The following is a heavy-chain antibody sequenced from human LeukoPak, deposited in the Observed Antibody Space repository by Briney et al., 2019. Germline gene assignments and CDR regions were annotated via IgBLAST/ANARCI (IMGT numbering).Heavy chain of an antibody. Sequence: PGGSLRLSCAASGFTFRNFWMNGVRQAPGKGLGWASLVNSDGSITNYADSVKGRFTISRDNAKNTLYLQMNSLRAEDTAVYYCATSVSVPGAKWGKGTLVTVSS. V-gene: IGHV3-74*01. D-gene: IGHD6-19*01. J-gene: IGHJ4*02. CDR2: VNSDGSIT. CDR3: ATSVSVPGAK. CDR1: GFTFRNFW.